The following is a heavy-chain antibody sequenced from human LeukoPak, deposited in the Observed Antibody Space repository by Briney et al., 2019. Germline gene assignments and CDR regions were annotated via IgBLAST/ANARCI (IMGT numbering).Heavy chain of an antibody. CDR3: ASGKYYYDSSGYYPFDY. J-gene: IGHJ4*02. CDR1: GGSFSGYY. Sequence: SEALSLTCAVYGGSFSGYYWSWLRQPPGKGLEWIGEINHSGSTNYNPSLKSRVTISVDTSKNQFSLKLSSVTAADTAVYYCASGKYYYDSSGYYPFDYWGQGTLVTVSS. D-gene: IGHD3-22*01. V-gene: IGHV4-34*01. CDR2: INHSGST.